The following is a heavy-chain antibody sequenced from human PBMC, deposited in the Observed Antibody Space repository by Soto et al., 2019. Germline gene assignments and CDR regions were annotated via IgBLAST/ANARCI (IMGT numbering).Heavy chain of an antibody. CDR2: ISYDGSNK. CDR1: GFTFSSYG. V-gene: IGHV3-30*18. CDR3: ANHVDTAMVF. Sequence: QVQLVESGGGVVQPGRSLRLSRAASGFTFSSYGMHWVRQAPGKGLEWVAVISYDGSNKYYADSVKGRFTISRDNSKNTLYLQMNSLRAEDTAVYYCANHVDTAMVFWGQGTMVTVSS. D-gene: IGHD5-18*01. J-gene: IGHJ3*01.